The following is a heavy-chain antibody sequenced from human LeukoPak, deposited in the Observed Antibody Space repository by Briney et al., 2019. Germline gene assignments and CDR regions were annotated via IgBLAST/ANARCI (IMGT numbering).Heavy chain of an antibody. CDR2: IYYSGST. J-gene: IGHJ6*02. CDR1: GGSISSSSYY. D-gene: IGHD2-15*01. V-gene: IGHV4-39*07. Sequence: SETLSLTCTVSGGSISSSSYYWGWIRQPPGKGLEWIGSIYYSGSTYYNPSLKSRVTISVDKSKNQFSLKLSSVTAADTAVYYCARDTVVVVAATLYYCGMDVWGQGTTVTVSS. CDR3: ARDTVVVVAATLYYCGMDV.